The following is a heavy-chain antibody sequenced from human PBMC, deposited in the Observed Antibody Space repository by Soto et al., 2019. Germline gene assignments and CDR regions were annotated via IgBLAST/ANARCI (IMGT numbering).Heavy chain of an antibody. CDR1: GGSISSYS. CDR3: ARDSPKSPEGYYYYYVDV. CDR2: MSYTGSP. J-gene: IGHJ6*03. Sequence: QVQLQESGPGLVKPSETLSLTCTVSGGSISSYSWSWIRQPPGKGLEWIGFMSYTGSPNYNPSLKSPVTISVDTSKNQFSLKLTSVTAADTAVYYCARDSPKSPEGYYYYYVDVWGKGTTVTVSS. V-gene: IGHV4-59*01.